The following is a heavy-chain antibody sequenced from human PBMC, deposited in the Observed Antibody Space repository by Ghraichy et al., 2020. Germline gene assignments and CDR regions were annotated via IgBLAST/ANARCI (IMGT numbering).Heavy chain of an antibody. CDR1: GGSISSSSYY. V-gene: IGHV4-39*01. CDR2: IYYSGST. Sequence: SETLSLTCTVSGGSISSSSYYWGWIRQPPGKGLEWIGSIYYSGSTYYNPSLKSRVTISVDTSKNQFSLKLSSVTAADTAVYYCARLDVDGADYYGMDVWGQGTTVTVSS. D-gene: IGHD5-24*01. J-gene: IGHJ6*02. CDR3: ARLDVDGADYYGMDV.